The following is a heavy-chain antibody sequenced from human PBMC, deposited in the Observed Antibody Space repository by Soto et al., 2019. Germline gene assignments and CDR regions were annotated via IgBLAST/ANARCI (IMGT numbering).Heavy chain of an antibody. CDR2: IYYRSKWFH. CDR1: GDSVSSNGAA. Sequence: PSQTLSLTCAISGDSVSSNGAAWNWIRQSPSRGLQWLGRIYYRSKWFHDYAASVQSRVTINPDTSTNQFSLQLNSLTPEDTAVYYCARVHCSAGTCLDGLDVWGQGTTVTVS. J-gene: IGHJ6*02. CDR3: ARVHCSAGTCLDGLDV. V-gene: IGHV6-1*01. D-gene: IGHD2-15*01.